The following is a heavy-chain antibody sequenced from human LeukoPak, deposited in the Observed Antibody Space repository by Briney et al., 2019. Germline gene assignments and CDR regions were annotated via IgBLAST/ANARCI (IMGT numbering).Heavy chain of an antibody. J-gene: IGHJ6*01. Sequence: GGSLRLSCAAAGFTVSTNYMSWVRQAPGKGLEGVSIMYSDGRTKYADSVKGRFTISKDNSKNTLHPQMNSLRGENTAVYYCASQNHYYGMDVWGQGTTVTVSS. CDR2: MYSDGRT. CDR3: ASQNHYYGMDV. V-gene: IGHV3-66*04. CDR1: GFTVSTNY.